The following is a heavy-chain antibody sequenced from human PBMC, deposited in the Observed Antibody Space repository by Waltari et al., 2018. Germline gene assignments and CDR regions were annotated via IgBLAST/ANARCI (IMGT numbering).Heavy chain of an antibody. J-gene: IGHJ4*02. CDR3: VRGDSRDY. CDR1: GFTFGTHT. CDR2: MPSSGASP. D-gene: IGHD2-15*01. V-gene: IGHV3-21*02. Sequence: EVQLVESGGGLVKPGGSLRLSCEASGFTFGTHTMNGVRQAPGKGLEGVASMPSSGASPHYADSVKGRFTISRDNAKNSLYQQMTNLRDEDTAVYYCVRGDSRDYWGQGTLVTVSS.